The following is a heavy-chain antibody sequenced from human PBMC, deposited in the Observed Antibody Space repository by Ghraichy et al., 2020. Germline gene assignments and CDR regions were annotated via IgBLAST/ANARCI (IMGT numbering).Heavy chain of an antibody. J-gene: IGHJ4*02. Sequence: GGSLRLSCAASGFTFSSYEMNWVRQAPGKGLEWVSYISGSGRSIYYADSVKGRFNISRDNAENSQYLQMNSLRVEDTAVYDCARDLTVTTPFDYWGQGSLVTVSS. CDR1: GFTFSSYE. V-gene: IGHV3-48*03. CDR2: ISGSGRSI. D-gene: IGHD4-17*01. CDR3: ARDLTVTTPFDY.